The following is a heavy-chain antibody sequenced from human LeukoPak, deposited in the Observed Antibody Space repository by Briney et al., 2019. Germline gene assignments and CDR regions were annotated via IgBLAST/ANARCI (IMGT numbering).Heavy chain of an antibody. J-gene: IGHJ6*03. CDR2: IYHSGST. CDR1: GYSISSGYY. D-gene: IGHD2-15*01. Sequence: SETLSLTCTVSGYSISSGYYWGWIRQPPGKGLEWIGSIYHSGSTYYNPSLKSRVTISVDTSKNQFSLKLSSVTAADTAVYYCARGTFVVVVAAPYYYYYMDVWGKGTTVTVSS. CDR3: ARGTFVVVVAAPYYYYYMDV. V-gene: IGHV4-38-2*02.